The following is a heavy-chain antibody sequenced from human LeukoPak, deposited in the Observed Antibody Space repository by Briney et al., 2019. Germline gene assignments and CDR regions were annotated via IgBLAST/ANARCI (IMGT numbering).Heavy chain of an antibody. J-gene: IGHJ1*01. V-gene: IGHV3-30*02. D-gene: IGHD6-19*01. CDR2: IRYDGSNK. Sequence: PGGSLRLSCAASGFTFNNYGMHWVRQAPGKGLEWVAFIRYDGSNKYYADSVKGRFTISRDNSKNTLYLQMNSLRAEDTAVYYCARGGNEAVADAEYFQHWGQGTLVTVSS. CDR1: GFTFNNYG. CDR3: ARGGNEAVADAEYFQH.